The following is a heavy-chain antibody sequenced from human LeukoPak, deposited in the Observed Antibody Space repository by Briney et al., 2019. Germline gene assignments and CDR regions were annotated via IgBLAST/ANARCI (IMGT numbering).Heavy chain of an antibody. Sequence: GGSLRLSCAASGFNFSNYGMHWVRQAPGEGLQWVAFIRYDATNKQYVDSVKGRFAISRDNSKKMLSLKKNRLSDKDSAEYYCTKDLGTRSVHDCFDIWGHGTMVMVSS. J-gene: IGHJ3*02. CDR1: GFNFSNYG. CDR3: TKDLGTRSVHDCFDI. V-gene: IGHV3-30*02. CDR2: IRYDATNK. D-gene: IGHD1-1*01.